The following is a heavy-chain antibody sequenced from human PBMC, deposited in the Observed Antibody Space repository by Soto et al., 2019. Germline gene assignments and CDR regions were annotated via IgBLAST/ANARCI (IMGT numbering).Heavy chain of an antibody. Sequence: SETLSLTCTVSGGSISSSSYYWGWIRQPPGKGLEWIGSIYYSGSTYYNPSLKSRVTISVDTSKNQFSLKLSSVTAADTAVYYCARKYDYIGGTSSVFDIWGQGKMVTVSS. CDR3: ARKYDYIGGTSSVFDI. J-gene: IGHJ3*02. D-gene: IGHD3-16*01. CDR1: GGSISSSSYY. CDR2: IYYSGST. V-gene: IGHV4-39*01.